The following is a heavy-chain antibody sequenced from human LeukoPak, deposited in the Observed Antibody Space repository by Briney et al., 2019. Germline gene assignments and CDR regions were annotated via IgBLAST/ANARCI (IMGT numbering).Heavy chain of an antibody. V-gene: IGHV3-15*01. J-gene: IGHJ4*01. D-gene: IGHD3-10*01. CDR3: AKSPPFGNPHLDY. CDR2: IKSKTDGGTT. CDR1: GFTFSNAW. Sequence: GGSLRLSCAASGFTFSNAWMSWVRQAPGKGLEWVGRIKSKTDGGTTDYAAPVKGRFTISRDDSKNTLYPQMNSLRAEDTAVYYCAKSPPFGNPHLDYWGHGTLVTVSS.